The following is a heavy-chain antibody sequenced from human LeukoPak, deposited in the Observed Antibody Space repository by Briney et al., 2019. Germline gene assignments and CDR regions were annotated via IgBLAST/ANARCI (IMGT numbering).Heavy chain of an antibody. CDR1: GYTFTSYD. D-gene: IGHD3-9*01. V-gene: IGHV1-18*01. CDR3: ARERERLYYDILTGLSY. J-gene: IGHJ4*02. Sequence: ASVKVSCKASGYTFTSYDISWVRQAPGQGLEWMGWISAYNGNTNYAQKLQGRVTTTTDTSTSTAYMELRSLRSDDTAVYYCARERERLYYDILTGLSYWGQGTLVTVSS. CDR2: ISAYNGNT.